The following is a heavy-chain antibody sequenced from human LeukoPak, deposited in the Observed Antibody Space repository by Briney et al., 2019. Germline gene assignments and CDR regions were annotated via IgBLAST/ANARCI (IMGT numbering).Heavy chain of an antibody. Sequence: SETLSLTCTVSGGSISSSPCYWGWIRQPPGKGLEWFGTICSGGSTYYNPSLKSRVTISVDTSKNQFSLKVTSVTAADTAVYYCARSSGMIDPFDYWGQGTLVIVSS. J-gene: IGHJ4*02. D-gene: IGHD3-10*01. V-gene: IGHV4-39*07. CDR1: GGSISSSPCY. CDR2: ICSGGST. CDR3: ARSSGMIDPFDY.